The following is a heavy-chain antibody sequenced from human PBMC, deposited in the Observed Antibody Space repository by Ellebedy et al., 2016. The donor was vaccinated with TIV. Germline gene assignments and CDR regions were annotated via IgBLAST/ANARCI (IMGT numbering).Heavy chain of an antibody. J-gene: IGHJ4*02. Sequence: ASVKVSCKASGGTFSSYAISWVRQAPGQGLEWMGWISAYNGNTNYAQKLQGRVTMTTDTSTSTAYMELRSLGSEDTAVYYCARARIAAAAYPASSFDYWGQGTLVTVSS. V-gene: IGHV1-18*01. CDR1: GGTFSSYA. CDR3: ARARIAAAAYPASSFDY. D-gene: IGHD6-13*01. CDR2: ISAYNGNT.